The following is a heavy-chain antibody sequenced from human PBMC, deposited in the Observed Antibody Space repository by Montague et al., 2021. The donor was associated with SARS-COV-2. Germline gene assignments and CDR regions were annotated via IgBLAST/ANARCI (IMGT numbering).Heavy chain of an antibody. CDR3: AKGSIVGATDFDN. CDR2: IYSGDSST. Sequence: SLRLSCAASGFTFSNYAMNWVRQAPGKGLEWVSVIYSGDSSTYYXDSVKGRFTISRDNSKNTLYLQMNSLRVEDAAVYYCAKGSIVGATDFDNWGQGTLVTVSS. CDR1: GFTFSNYA. J-gene: IGHJ4*02. D-gene: IGHD1-26*01. V-gene: IGHV3-23*03.